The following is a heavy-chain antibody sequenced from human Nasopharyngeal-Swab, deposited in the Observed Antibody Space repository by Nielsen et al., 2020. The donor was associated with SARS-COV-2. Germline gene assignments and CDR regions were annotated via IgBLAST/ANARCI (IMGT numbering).Heavy chain of an antibody. V-gene: IGHV3-7*04. CDR1: GISFSTSV. CDR2: INQDGSER. D-gene: IGHD2-8*01. CDR3: AREAYYNAVDY. J-gene: IGHJ4*02. Sequence: GESLKISCVGSGISFSTSVIQWVRQAPGKGPEWVANINQDGSERKYGDSVKGRFTISRDDAENSVHLQMNSLRVEDTAVYYCAREAYYNAVDYWGPGTLVTVSS.